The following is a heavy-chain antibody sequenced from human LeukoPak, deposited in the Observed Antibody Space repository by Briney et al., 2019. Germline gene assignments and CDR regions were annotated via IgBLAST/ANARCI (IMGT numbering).Heavy chain of an antibody. Sequence: PGGSLRLSCAASGFTFSSYSMNWVRQAPGKGLEWVSYISSSSSTIYYADSVKGRFTISRDNAKNSLYLQMNSLRAEDTAVYYCARQSGYSSGWYSRGPEYFDYWGQGTLVTVSS. V-gene: IGHV3-48*04. J-gene: IGHJ4*02. CDR3: ARQSGYSSGWYSRGPEYFDY. CDR2: ISSSSSTI. CDR1: GFTFSSYS. D-gene: IGHD6-19*01.